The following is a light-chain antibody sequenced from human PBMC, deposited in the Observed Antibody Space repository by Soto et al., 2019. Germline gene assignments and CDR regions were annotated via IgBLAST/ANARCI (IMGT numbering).Light chain of an antibody. CDR2: DGS. J-gene: IGKJ4*01. CDR1: QGISSY. V-gene: IGKV1-9*01. CDR3: QQLNSYPLT. Sequence: IQLTQSPASLSASVGDRVTLTCRASQGISSYLAWHQQKPGKAPKLLIYDGSTLQSGVPSRFSGSGSGTEFTLTISSLQPEDFATYYCQQLNSYPLTFGGGTKVDIK.